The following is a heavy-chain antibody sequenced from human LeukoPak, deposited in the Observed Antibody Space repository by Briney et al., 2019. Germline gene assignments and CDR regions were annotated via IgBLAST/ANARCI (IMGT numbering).Heavy chain of an antibody. CDR1: GGSFSGYY. V-gene: IGHV4-59*08. CDR3: ARQQGKGIQNFDL. CDR2: IYYSGST. J-gene: IGHJ2*01. D-gene: IGHD3-10*01. Sequence: SETLSLTCAVYGGSFSGYYWSWIRQPPGKGLEWIGYIYYSGSTNYNPSLKSRVTISVDTSKNQFSLKLSSVTAADTAVYYCARQQGKGIQNFDLWGRGTLVTVSS.